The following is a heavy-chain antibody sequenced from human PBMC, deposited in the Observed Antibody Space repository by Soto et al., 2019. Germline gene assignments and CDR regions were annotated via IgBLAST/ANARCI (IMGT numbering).Heavy chain of an antibody. CDR1: GFTFTSYA. CDR2: ISGSGDST. D-gene: IGHD2-15*01. V-gene: IGHV3-23*01. Sequence: EVRLLESGGGLVQPGGSLRLSCAASGFTFTSYAMTWVRQAPGKGLEWVSAISGSGDSTYYADSVKGRFTVSKDNSKNMLHLQMNSLRAEDTAVYYCAKEGLIAGTLNGFDPWGQGTLVIVSS. J-gene: IGHJ5*02. CDR3: AKEGLIAGTLNGFDP.